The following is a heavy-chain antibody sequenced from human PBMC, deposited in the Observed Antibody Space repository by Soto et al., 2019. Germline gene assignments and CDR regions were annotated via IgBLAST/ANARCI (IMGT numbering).Heavy chain of an antibody. J-gene: IGHJ4*02. CDR2: ISYDGSNK. V-gene: IGHV3-30-3*01. CDR3: ARDSNDFWSGYGY. D-gene: IGHD3-3*01. Sequence: QVQLVESGGGVVQPGRSLRLSCAASGFTFSSYAMHWVRQAPGKGLEWVAVISYDGSNKYYADSVKGRFTISRDNSKNTLYLQMNSLRAEDTAVYYCARDSNDFWSGYGYWGQGTLVTVS. CDR1: GFTFSSYA.